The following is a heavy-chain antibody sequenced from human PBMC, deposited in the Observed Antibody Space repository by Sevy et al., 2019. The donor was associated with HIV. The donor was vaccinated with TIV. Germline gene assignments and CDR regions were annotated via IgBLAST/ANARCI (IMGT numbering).Heavy chain of an antibody. Sequence: GGSPRLSCAASGFTFSSYSMNWVRQAPGKGLEWVSYISSSRSTIYYADSVKGRFTISRDNAKNSLYLQMNSLRDEDTAVYYCARDAYSGDINEAFDIWGQGTMVTVSS. CDR1: GFTFSSYS. J-gene: IGHJ3*02. CDR2: ISSSRSTI. CDR3: ARDAYSGDINEAFDI. D-gene: IGHD5-12*01. V-gene: IGHV3-48*02.